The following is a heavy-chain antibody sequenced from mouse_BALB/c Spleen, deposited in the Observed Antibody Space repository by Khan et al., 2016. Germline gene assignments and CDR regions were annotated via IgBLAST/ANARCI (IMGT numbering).Heavy chain of an antibody. CDR1: GYSITSDYA. J-gene: IGHJ4*01. Sequence: EVQLQESGPGLMKPSQSLSLTCTATGYSITSDYAWYWIRQSPGNKLECMCYIIYSGSTTYTPTFKSRTTITRDTSKNPFFLQLNSLTMEDAAADYCASNGPNYAMDYWGQGTSVTVSS. CDR2: IIYSGST. V-gene: IGHV3-2*02. CDR3: ASNGPNYAMDY.